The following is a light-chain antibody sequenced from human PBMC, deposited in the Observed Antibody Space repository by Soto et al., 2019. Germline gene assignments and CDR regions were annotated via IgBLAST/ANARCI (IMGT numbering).Light chain of an antibody. Sequence: QSALPRPAYVSGAPGQAITISCNGTSSDVGGYNYVSWYQQHPGKAPKLMIYDVSNRPSGVSNRFSGSKSGNTASLTISGLQAEDEADYYCSSYTSSSSYVFGTGTKVTVL. CDR3: SSYTSSSSYV. J-gene: IGLJ1*01. V-gene: IGLV2-14*01. CDR2: DVS. CDR1: SSDVGGYNY.